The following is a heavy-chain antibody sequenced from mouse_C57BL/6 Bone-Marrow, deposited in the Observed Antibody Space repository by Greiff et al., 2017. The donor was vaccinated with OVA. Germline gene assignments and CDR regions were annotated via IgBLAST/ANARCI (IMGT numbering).Heavy chain of an antibody. CDR1: GYTFTSYG. V-gene: IGHV1-81*01. CDR3: ARGCRRGWYFDV. CDR2: IYPRSGNT. J-gene: IGHJ1*03. Sequence: QVQLQQSGAELARPGASVKLSCKASGYTFTSYGISWVKQRTGQGLEWIGEIYPRSGNTYYNEKFKGKATLTADKSSSTAYMELRSLTSEDSAVYVCARGCRRGWYFDVWGTGTTVTVSS.